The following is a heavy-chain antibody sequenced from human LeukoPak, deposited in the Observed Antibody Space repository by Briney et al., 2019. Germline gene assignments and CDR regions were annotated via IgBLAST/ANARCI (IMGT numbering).Heavy chain of an antibody. D-gene: IGHD3-10*01. CDR1: GFTVSSNY. CDR2: IFNGGST. CDR3: ARGLYASGTYYNFFDH. V-gene: IGHV3-66*01. J-gene: IGHJ4*02. Sequence: PGGSLSLSCAASGFTVSSNYMTWVRQAPGKGLEWVSVIFNGGSTYYADSVKGRFTISTDNSKNTVYLQMNSLRAEDTAAYYCARGLYASGTYYNFFDHWAQGILVTVSS.